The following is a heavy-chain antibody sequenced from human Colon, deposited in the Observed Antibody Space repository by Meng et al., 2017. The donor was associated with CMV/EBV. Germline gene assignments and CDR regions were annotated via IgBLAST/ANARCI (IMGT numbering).Heavy chain of an antibody. Sequence: SCKASGFTFSGYYIHWVRQAPGQGLEWVGRINPISGGTTYAQKFKGRVTLTRDTSISTDYMEVGSLTSDDTAVYFCARELESGGLDYWGQGTLVTVSS. CDR3: ARELESGGLDY. CDR2: INPISGGT. CDR1: GFTFSGYY. J-gene: IGHJ4*02. V-gene: IGHV1-2*06. D-gene: IGHD3-3*01.